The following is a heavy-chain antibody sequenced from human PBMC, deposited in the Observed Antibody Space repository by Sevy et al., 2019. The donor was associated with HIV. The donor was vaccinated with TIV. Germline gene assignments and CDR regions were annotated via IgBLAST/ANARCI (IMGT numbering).Heavy chain of an antibody. CDR3: ARAHFPGYSYGAAYSFDL. Sequence: ASVKVSCKASGGTLRNYAISWVRQAPGQGLEWMGGIIPVFGTPSYAQKFQGRVTIAAVESTATAYMELRSLRSEDTAIFDCARAHFPGYSYGAAYSFDLWGQGTMVTVSS. CDR1: GGTLRNYA. CDR2: IIPVFGTP. D-gene: IGHD5-18*01. V-gene: IGHV1-69*13. J-gene: IGHJ3*01.